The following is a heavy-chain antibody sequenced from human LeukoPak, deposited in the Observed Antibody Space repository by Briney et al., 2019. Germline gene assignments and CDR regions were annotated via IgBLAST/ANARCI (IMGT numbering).Heavy chain of an antibody. CDR1: GGSISSSRYY. D-gene: IGHD6-13*01. CDR3: ARDWPRIGVAAAGSLDY. J-gene: IGHJ4*02. Sequence: SETLSLPCTVSGGSISSSRYYWGWIRQPPGKGLEWIGSIYYSGSTYYNPSLKSRVTISVDTSKNQFSLKLSSVTAADTAVYYCARDWPRIGVAAAGSLDYWGEGTRVTVSS. CDR2: IYYSGST. V-gene: IGHV4-39*07.